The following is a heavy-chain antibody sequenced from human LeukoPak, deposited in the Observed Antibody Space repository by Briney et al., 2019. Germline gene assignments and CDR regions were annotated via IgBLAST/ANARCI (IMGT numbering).Heavy chain of an antibody. CDR2: IYYSGST. CDR3: ASTHGSGSCFDY. V-gene: IGHV4-59*12. Sequence: PSETLSLTCTVSGGSISSYYWSWIRQPPGKGLEWIGYIYYSGSTNYNPSLKSRVTISVDTSKNQFSLKLSSVTAEDTAVYYCASTHGSGSCFDYWGQGTLVTVSS. D-gene: IGHD3-10*01. J-gene: IGHJ4*02. CDR1: GGSISSYY.